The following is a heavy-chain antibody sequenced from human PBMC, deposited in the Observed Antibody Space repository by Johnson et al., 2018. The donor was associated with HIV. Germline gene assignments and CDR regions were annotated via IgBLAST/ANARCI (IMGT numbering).Heavy chain of an antibody. CDR3: AKDWAYSSSWYDEGLAFDI. CDR1: GFTFSTYA. Sequence: QVQLVESGGGVVQPGRSLRLSCAASGFTFSTYAMHWVRQAPGKGLEWVTLISYDGSNTYYADSVKGRFTISRDNSKNTLYLQMNNVRAEDTAVYYCAKDWAYSSSWYDEGLAFDIWGQGTMVTVSS. D-gene: IGHD6-13*01. CDR2: ISYDGSNT. V-gene: IGHV3-30-3*02. J-gene: IGHJ3*02.